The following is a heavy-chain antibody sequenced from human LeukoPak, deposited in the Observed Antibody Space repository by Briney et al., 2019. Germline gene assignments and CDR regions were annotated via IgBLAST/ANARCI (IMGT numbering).Heavy chain of an antibody. Sequence: GGSLRLSCTASGFTFGDYAMSWFRQAPGKGLEWVGFIRSKAYGGTTEYAASVKGRFTISRDDSKSIAYLQMNSLKTEDTAVYYCTRDGPGYSSSWYVSWFDPWGQGTLVTVSS. D-gene: IGHD6-13*01. J-gene: IGHJ5*02. CDR3: TRDGPGYSSSWYVSWFDP. CDR1: GFTFGDYA. V-gene: IGHV3-49*03. CDR2: IRSKAYGGTT.